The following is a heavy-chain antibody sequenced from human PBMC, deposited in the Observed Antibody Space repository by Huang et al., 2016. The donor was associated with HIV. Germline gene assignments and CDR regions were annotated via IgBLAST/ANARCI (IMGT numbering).Heavy chain of an antibody. CDR2: ISYDGSNK. V-gene: IGHV3-30*03. Sequence: QVQLVESGGGVVQPGRSLRLSCAASGFIFSNYGMHWVRQAPGKGLEWGAVISYDGSNKDYTDSVKGRFSISRDNSKNTLDLQMNSLRAEDTAVYYCALKGDSSGWEYFRHWGQGTLVTVSS. J-gene: IGHJ1*01. CDR1: GFIFSNYG. CDR3: ALKGDSSGWEYFRH. D-gene: IGHD6-19*01.